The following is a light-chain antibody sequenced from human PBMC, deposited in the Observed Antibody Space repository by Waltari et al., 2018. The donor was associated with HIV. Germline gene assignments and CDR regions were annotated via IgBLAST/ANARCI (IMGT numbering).Light chain of an antibody. CDR2: DVT. Sequence: QSALTQPASVSGSPGQSITISCTGTSSDVGGFNYVSWYQHHPGKAPKLMIYDVTSRPSGVSNRFSGSKSGNTASLTISVLQAEDEADYYCSSYTSSSTLVVFGGGTKLTVL. J-gene: IGLJ2*01. CDR3: SSYTSSSTLVV. V-gene: IGLV2-14*03. CDR1: SSDVGGFNY.